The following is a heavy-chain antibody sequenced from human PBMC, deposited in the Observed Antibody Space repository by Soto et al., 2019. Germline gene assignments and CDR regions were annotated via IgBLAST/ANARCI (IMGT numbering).Heavy chain of an antibody. Sequence: SETLSLTCAVSGGSISGGGFSWSWIRQPPGKGLEWIGYILHTWGTQYNPSLKSRVSMSVDKSKNQFSLHLTSVTAADTAVYYCARLQFGEGFDYWGQGALVTVSS. CDR3: ARLQFGEGFDY. CDR2: ILHTWGT. D-gene: IGHD3-10*01. CDR1: GGSISGGGFS. V-gene: IGHV4-30-2*01. J-gene: IGHJ4*02.